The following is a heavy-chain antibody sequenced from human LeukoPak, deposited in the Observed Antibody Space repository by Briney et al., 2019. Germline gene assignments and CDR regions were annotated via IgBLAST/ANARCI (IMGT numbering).Heavy chain of an antibody. Sequence: GESLQISCKGPGYSSTSCWIGWVRQMPGKGMEWMGIIYPGDSGTRYSPSFQGQATISAGKSISTAYLQWSSLKASDTAMYYCARTPRYGMDVWGQGNTVTVSS. CDR3: ARTPRYGMDV. V-gene: IGHV5-51*01. J-gene: IGHJ6*02. CDR1: GYSSTSCW. CDR2: IYPGDSGT.